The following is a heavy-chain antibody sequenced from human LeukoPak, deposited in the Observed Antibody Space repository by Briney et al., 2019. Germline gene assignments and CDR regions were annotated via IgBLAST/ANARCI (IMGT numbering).Heavy chain of an antibody. CDR2: IYYGGST. Sequence: SETLSLTCTVSGGSISSYYWSWIRQPPGKGLEWIGYIYYGGSTNYNPSLKSRVTISIDTSKNQFSLKLSSVTAADTAVYYCALRRPFGAFDIWGQGTMVTVSS. V-gene: IGHV4-59*08. CDR1: GGSISSYY. CDR3: ALRRPFGAFDI. D-gene: IGHD3-16*01. J-gene: IGHJ3*02.